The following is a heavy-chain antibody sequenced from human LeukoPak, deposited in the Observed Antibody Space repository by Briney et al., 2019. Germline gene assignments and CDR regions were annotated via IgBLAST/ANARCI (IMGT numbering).Heavy chain of an antibody. D-gene: IGHD6-13*01. CDR3: ARVCGRYSSSWYVCPADDFDY. CDR2: ISAYNGNT. J-gene: IGHJ4*02. Sequence: ASVKVSCKASGYTFTSYGISWVRQAPGQELEWMGWISAYNGNTNYAQKLQGRVTMTTDTSTSTAYMELRSLGSDDTAVYYCARVCGRYSSSWYVCPADDFDYWGQGTLVTVSS. V-gene: IGHV1-18*01. CDR1: GYTFTSYG.